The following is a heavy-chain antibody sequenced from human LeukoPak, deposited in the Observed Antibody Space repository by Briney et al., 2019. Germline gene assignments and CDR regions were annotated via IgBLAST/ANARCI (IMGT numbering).Heavy chain of an antibody. CDR1: GFTFTSYT. CDR2: ITSGSSYI. V-gene: IGHV3-21*01. Sequence: GGSLRLSCEASGFTFTSYTMNWVRQAPGKGLEWVSSITSGSSYIYYADSVKGRFTISRDNAKNSLYLQMTSLRVEDTAVYYCAKTYGHFDDRGQGTLVTVSS. CDR3: AKTYGHFDD. D-gene: IGHD4-17*01. J-gene: IGHJ4*02.